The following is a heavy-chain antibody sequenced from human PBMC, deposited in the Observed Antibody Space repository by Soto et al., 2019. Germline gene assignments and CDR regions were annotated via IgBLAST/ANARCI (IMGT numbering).Heavy chain of an antibody. CDR2: IYYSGST. J-gene: IGHJ5*02. CDR1: GGSISSGGYY. V-gene: IGHV4-31*03. D-gene: IGHD3-3*01. Sequence: SETLSLTCTVSGGSISSGGYYWSWIRQHPGKGLEWIGYIYYSGSTYYNPSLKSRVTISVDTSKNQFSLKLSSVTAADTAVYYCAGSITIFGVVKPNWFDPWGQGTLVTVSS. CDR3: AGSITIFGVVKPNWFDP.